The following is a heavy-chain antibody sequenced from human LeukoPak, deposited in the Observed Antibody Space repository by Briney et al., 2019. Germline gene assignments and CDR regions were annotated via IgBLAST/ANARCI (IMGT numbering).Heavy chain of an antibody. V-gene: IGHV1-2*02. CDR1: GYPFVDYF. J-gene: IGHJ4*02. CDR3: VRETGYCSGGRCYFIY. CDR2: LNPNSGGT. Sequence: ASVKVSCKASGYPFVDYFLHWVRQVPGQGLEWMGWLNPNSGGTSSAQKFQGRVTMTRDTSVSTAYMELSRLRSDDTALYYCVRETGYCSGGRCYFIYWGQGTLVTVSS. D-gene: IGHD2-15*01.